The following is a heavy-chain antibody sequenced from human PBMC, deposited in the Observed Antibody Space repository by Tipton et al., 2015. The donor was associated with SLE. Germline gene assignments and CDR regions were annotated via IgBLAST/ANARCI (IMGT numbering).Heavy chain of an antibody. CDR2: IYYSGSL. CDR3: ASAMGEHGFDI. V-gene: IGHV4-31*03. CDR1: GDSIRTTGYY. D-gene: IGHD5-24*01. Sequence: TLSLTCTASGDSIRTTGYYWSWIRQQPGKGLEWIGYIYYSGSLYYNPSLSSRLTISIDTSKNQFTLKLGSVTAADTAIYYCASAMGEHGFDIWGQGTMATVSS. J-gene: IGHJ3*02.